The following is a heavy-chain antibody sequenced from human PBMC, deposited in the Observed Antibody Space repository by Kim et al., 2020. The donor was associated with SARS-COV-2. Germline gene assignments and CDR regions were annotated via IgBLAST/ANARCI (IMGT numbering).Heavy chain of an antibody. J-gene: IGHJ2*01. CDR2: IYYSGST. CDR3: ARHFRGYSGYVLTPAGWYFDL. CDR1: GGSISSSSYY. V-gene: IGHV4-39*01. Sequence: SETLSLTCTVSGGSISSSSYYWGWIRQPPGKGLEWIGSIYYSGSTYYNPSLKSRVTISVDTSKNQFSLKLSSVTAADTAVYYGARHFRGYSGYVLTPAGWYFDLWGRGTLVPVSS. D-gene: IGHD5-12*01.